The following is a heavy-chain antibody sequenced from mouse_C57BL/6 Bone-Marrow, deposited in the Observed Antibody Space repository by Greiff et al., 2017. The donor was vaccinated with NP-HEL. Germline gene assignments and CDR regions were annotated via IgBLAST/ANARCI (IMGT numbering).Heavy chain of an antibody. CDR1: GFTFSDYG. CDR2: ISSGSSTI. CDR3: ARHYYGEGNYFDY. Sequence: EVKLVESGGGLVKPGGSLKLSCAASGFTFSDYGMHWVRQAPEKGLEWVAYISSGSSTIYYADTVKGRFTISRDNAKNTLFLQMTSLRSEDTAMYYCARHYYGEGNYFDYWGQGTTLTVSS. J-gene: IGHJ2*01. D-gene: IGHD1-1*01. V-gene: IGHV5-17*01.